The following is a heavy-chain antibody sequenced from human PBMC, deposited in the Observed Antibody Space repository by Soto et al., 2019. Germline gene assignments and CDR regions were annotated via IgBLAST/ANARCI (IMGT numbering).Heavy chain of an antibody. J-gene: IGHJ4*02. CDR3: AKGFRPNYYGSSGTPFDY. CDR2: ISGSGGST. V-gene: IGHV3-23*01. Sequence: GGSLRLSCAASGFTFSSYAMSWVRQAPGKGLEWVSAISGSGGSTYYADSVKGRFTISRDNSKNTLYLQMNSLRAEDTAVYYCAKGFRPNYYGSSGTPFDYWGQGTLVTVSS. D-gene: IGHD3-22*01. CDR1: GFTFSSYA.